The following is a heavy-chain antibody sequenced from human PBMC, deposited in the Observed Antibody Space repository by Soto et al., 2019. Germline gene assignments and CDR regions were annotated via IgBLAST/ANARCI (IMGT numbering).Heavy chain of an antibody. CDR1: GFTFSTYG. CDR3: ATDLWPQAFDI. J-gene: IGHJ3*02. CDR2: ISYDGTNK. V-gene: IGHV3-30*03. Sequence: GGSLRLSCAASGFTFSTYGMQWVRLAPGKGLEWVAVISYDGTNKYYADSMKGRFTISRDNSKNTLYLQMNSLRADDTAIYYCATDLWPQAFDIWGQGTMVTVSS.